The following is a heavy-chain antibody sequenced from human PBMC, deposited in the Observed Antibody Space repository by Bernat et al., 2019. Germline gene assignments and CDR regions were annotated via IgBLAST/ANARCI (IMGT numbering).Heavy chain of an antibody. D-gene: IGHD5-18*01. CDR2: IYSGGST. J-gene: IGHJ3*02. V-gene: IGHV3-53*02. CDR3: VRLDVDTTDAFDI. CDR1: GFTVSSNY. Sequence: EVQLVETGGGLIQPGGSLRLSCAASGFTVSSNYMSWVRQAPGKGLEWVSVIYSGGSTYYADSVKGRFTISRDNSKNTLYLQMNSLRAEDTAVYYCVRLDVDTTDAFDIWGQGTMVTVSS.